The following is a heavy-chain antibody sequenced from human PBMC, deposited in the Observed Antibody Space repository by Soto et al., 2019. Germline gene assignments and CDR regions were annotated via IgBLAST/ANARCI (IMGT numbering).Heavy chain of an antibody. Sequence: PGGSLRLSCAASGFTFSSYAMSWVRQAPGKGLEWVSAISGSGGSTYYADSVKGRFTISRDNSKNTLYLQMNSLRAEDTAVYYCAKDQGLYDSSGYYYDGRDDFDYWGQGTLVTVST. CDR3: AKDQGLYDSSGYYYDGRDDFDY. CDR1: GFTFSSYA. CDR2: ISGSGGST. D-gene: IGHD3-22*01. J-gene: IGHJ4*02. V-gene: IGHV3-23*01.